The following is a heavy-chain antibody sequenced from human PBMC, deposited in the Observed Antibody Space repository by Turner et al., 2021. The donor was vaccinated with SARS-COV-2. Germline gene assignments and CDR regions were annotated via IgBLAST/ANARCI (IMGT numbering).Heavy chain of an antibody. CDR2: IRSTNFGGTT. CDR3: ARGRTGASYYFDY. J-gene: IGHJ4*02. V-gene: IGHV3-49*03. D-gene: IGHD7-27*01. CDR1: GFTFGKYA. Sequence: EVRVVESGGGLVQSGRSLRLSCTASGFTFGKYAMSWIRQAPGKGLEWVGFIRSTNFGGTTEYATSVRGRFNVSRDDSRTIAYLHMSSLKTEDTAVYYCARGRTGASYYFDYWGQGILVTVSS.